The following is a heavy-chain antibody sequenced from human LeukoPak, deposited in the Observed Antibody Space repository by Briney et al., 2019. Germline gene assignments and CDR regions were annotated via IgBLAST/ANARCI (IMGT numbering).Heavy chain of an antibody. CDR1: GGSISSYY. Sequence: SETLSLTRTVSGGSISSYYWSWIRQPPGKGLEWIGYIYYSGSTNYNPSLKSRVTISVDTSKNQFSLKLSSVTAADTAVYYCARLDGDYWYFDLWGRGTLVTVSS. CDR3: ARLDGDYWYFDL. CDR2: IYYSGST. D-gene: IGHD4-17*01. J-gene: IGHJ2*01. V-gene: IGHV4-59*08.